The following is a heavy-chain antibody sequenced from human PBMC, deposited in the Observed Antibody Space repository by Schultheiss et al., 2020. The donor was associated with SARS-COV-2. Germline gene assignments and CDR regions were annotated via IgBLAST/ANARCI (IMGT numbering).Heavy chain of an antibody. D-gene: IGHD1-26*01. V-gene: IGHV4-59*08. CDR2: VYHTGST. J-gene: IGHJ3*02. CDR3: ARQDTTDAFDI. CDR1: GASITRYY. Sequence: SETLSLTCSVSGASITRYYWSWIRQPPGKGLEWLGYVYHTGSTNYNPSLKSRATISFDTSKNQFSLKLSSVTAADTAVYYCARQDTTDAFDIWGQGTMVTVSS.